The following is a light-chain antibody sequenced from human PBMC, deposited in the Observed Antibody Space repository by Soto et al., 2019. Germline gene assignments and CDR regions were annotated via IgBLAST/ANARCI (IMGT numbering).Light chain of an antibody. J-gene: IGKJ5*01. V-gene: IGKV3-15*01. CDR1: QSLSGN. Sequence: EVVMTQSPDTLSVSPGERATLSCRASQSLSGNLAWYQQKPGQAPRLLIYRASTRASGIPDRFSGSGYGTEFTLTINGLQSEDFGVYYCQQYEKWFHTFGQGTRLEIK. CDR3: QQYEKWFHT. CDR2: RAS.